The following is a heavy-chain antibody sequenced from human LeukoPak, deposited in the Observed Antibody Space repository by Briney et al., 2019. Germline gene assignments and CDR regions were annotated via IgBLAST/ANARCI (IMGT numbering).Heavy chain of an antibody. D-gene: IGHD4/OR15-4a*01. CDR3: ARHRDYYWFDL. CDR1: GFTFSSYW. CDR2: IYNDGKS. V-gene: IGHV3-66*04. J-gene: IGHJ5*02. Sequence: GGSLRLSCAVSGFTFSSYWMSWVRQAPGKGLEWVSVIYNDGKSFHADSVKGRFTISRDSSKNTLYLQMNSLRVEDTAVYYCARHRDYYWFDLWGQGTLVTVSS.